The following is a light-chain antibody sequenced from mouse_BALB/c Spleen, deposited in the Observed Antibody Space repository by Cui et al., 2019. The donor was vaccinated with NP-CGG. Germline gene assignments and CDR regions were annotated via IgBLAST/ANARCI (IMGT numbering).Light chain of an antibody. CDR2: GTN. V-gene: IGLV1*01. CDR1: TGAVTTSNY. Sequence: FLPRESALTTSPGETVTLTCRSSTGAVTTSNYANWVQEKPDHLFTGLIGGTNNRAPGVPARFSGSLIGDKAALTITGAQTEDEAIYFCALWYTNHWVFGGGTKLTVL. J-gene: IGLJ1*01. CDR3: ALWYTNHWV.